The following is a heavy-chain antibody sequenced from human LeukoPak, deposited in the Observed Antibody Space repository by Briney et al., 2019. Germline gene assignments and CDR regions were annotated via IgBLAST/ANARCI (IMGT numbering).Heavy chain of an antibody. CDR1: GFTFSSYG. D-gene: IGHD6-19*01. CDR2: IWYDGSNK. J-gene: IGHJ4*02. CDR3: ARDIGSGWMEGYFDY. V-gene: IGHV3-33*01. Sequence: PGRSLRLSCAASGFTFSSYGMHWGRQAPGKGLEWVAVIWYDGSNKYYADSVKGRFTISRDNSKNTLYLQMNSLRAEDTSIYYCARDIGSGWMEGYFDYWGQETLVTVSS.